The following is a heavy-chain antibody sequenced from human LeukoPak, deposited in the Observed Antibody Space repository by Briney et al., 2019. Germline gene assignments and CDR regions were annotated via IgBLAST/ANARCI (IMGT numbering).Heavy chain of an antibody. J-gene: IGHJ4*02. CDR1: GFTFSNYG. D-gene: IGHD6-13*01. CDR3: AKGPKQLVFVRGYYFDY. V-gene: IGHV3-23*01. Sequence: GGTLRLSCAASGFTFSNYGTNWVRQAPGKGLEWVSGITGSGGNTYYADSVKGRFTISRDNSKNTLYLQMNSLKAEDTAVYYCAKGPKQLVFVRGYYFDYWGQGTLVTVSS. CDR2: ITGSGGNT.